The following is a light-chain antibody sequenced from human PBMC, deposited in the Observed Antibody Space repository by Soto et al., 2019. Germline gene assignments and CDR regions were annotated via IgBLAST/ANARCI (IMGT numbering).Light chain of an antibody. CDR2: DAS. J-gene: IGKJ5*01. CDR3: QQYNNWPPIT. V-gene: IGKV3-11*01. CDR1: QSVSSY. Sequence: EIVLTQSPATLSLSPGERATLSCRASQSVSSYLAWYQQKPGQAPRLLIYDASNRATGIPARFSGSGSGTDFTLTISSLQSEDFAVYYCQQYNNWPPITFGQGTRLEMK.